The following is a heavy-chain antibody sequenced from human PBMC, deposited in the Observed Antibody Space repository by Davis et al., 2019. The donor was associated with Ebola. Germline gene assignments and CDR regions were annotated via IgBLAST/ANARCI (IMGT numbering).Heavy chain of an antibody. CDR1: GGSISSSSYY. V-gene: IGHV4-31*11. CDR2: IYYTGNT. Sequence: SETLSLTCAVSGGSISSSSYYWGWIRQRPGKGLEWIGYIYYTGNTYYNPSLKSRVTISVDKSKNQFSLKLDSMTAADTAVYYCARAQFPTTSDHWGQGTLVTVSS. CDR3: ARAQFPTTSDH. D-gene: IGHD1-1*01. J-gene: IGHJ4*02.